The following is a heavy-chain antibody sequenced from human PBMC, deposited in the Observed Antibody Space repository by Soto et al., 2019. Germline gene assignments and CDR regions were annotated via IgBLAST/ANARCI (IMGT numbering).Heavy chain of an antibody. CDR2: IIPIVGTG. CDR1: GGTFSNYA. D-gene: IGHD2-2*01. Sequence: QVQLVQSGAEVRKPGSSVTVSCKASGGTFSNYAISWVRQAPGQGLGWMGGIIPIVGTGSYAQKFQGRVTITADEPTTPAYMELSSLRFEDTAVYYCARVVILVPTASTHYYYHMDVWGPGTTVTVSS. V-gene: IGHV1-69*01. J-gene: IGHJ6*02. CDR3: ARVVILVPTASTHYYYHMDV.